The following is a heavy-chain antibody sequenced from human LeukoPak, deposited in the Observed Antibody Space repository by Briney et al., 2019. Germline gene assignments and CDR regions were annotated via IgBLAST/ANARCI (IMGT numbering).Heavy chain of an antibody. V-gene: IGHV3-7*05. D-gene: IGHD6-19*01. CDR3: ARVMGGSGNNFDY. J-gene: IGHJ4*02. CDR1: GFTFGSYA. CDR2: IKQDESEK. Sequence: GGSLRLSCAASGFTFGSYAMSWVRQAPGKGLEWVANIKQDESEKHYVDSVKGRVTISRDNAKNSLYLEMNSLRDEDTAVYYCARVMGGSGNNFDYWGQGTLVTVSS.